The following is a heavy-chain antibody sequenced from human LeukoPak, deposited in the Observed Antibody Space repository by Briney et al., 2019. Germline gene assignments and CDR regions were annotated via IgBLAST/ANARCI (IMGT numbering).Heavy chain of an antibody. CDR2: MNPNSGNT. CDR3: ARGPKWTGSYYYFDY. V-gene: IGHV1-8*01. J-gene: IGHJ4*02. D-gene: IGHD1-26*01. CDR1: GYTFPSYD. Sequence: ASVKVSCKTSGYTFPSYDINCGRQATGQGRECMGWMNPNSGNTGYTQKFQGRVTISRNTSITTAYMELSSLRSEDTGVYYCARGPKWTGSYYYFDYWGQGTLVTVSS.